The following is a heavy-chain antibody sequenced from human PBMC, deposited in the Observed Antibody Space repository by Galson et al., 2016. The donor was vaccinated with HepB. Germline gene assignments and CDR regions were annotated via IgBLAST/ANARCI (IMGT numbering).Heavy chain of an antibody. D-gene: IGHD1-26*01. CDR2: ISGTSGST. J-gene: IGHJ4*02. CDR3: AKPGSVAGIVGVMLRVHFDY. V-gene: IGHV3-23*01. CDR1: GFTFSNYV. Sequence: SLRLSCAASGFTFSNYVMSWVRQAPGKGLVWVSSISGTSGSTYYADSVKGRFTISRDNSKSTLYVQMNNLRADDAAVYYCAKPGSVAGIVGVMLRVHFDYWGQGTLVTVSS.